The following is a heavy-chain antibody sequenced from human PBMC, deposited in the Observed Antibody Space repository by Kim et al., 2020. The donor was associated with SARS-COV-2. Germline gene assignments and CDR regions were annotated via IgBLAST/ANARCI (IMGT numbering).Heavy chain of an antibody. CDR2: ISSSSSYI. J-gene: IGHJ4*02. Sequence: GGSLRLSCAASGFTFSSYSRNWVRQAPGKGLEWVSSISSSSSYIYYADSVKGRFTISRDNAKNSLYLQMNSLRAEDTAVYYCAREGGYSGYDEAVDYWGQGTLVTVSS. D-gene: IGHD5-12*01. V-gene: IGHV3-21*01. CDR1: GFTFSSYS. CDR3: AREGGYSGYDEAVDY.